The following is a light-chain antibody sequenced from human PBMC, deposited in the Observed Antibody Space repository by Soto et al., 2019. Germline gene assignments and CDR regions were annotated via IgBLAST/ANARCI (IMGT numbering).Light chain of an antibody. V-gene: IGLV2-23*02. Sequence: QSALTQPASVSGSPGQSITISCAGTGSDVGAYNLVSWYQQHPGKAHKIIICEVNTPHSGISNRFSGSKSGDTSSLTISGLQSEDGADYFCCSYAGAGAYVFGTGTKVTVL. CDR3: CSYAGAGAYV. J-gene: IGLJ1*01. CDR2: EVN. CDR1: GSDVGAYNL.